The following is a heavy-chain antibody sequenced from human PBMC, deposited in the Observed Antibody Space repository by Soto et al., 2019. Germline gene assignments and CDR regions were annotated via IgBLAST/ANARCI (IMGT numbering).Heavy chain of an antibody. V-gene: IGHV4-59*01. J-gene: IGHJ5*02. CDR2: IYYSGST. CDR1: GGSISSYY. CDR3: ARECGGDCYGCFDP. Sequence: SETLSLTCTVSGGSISSYYWSWIRQPPGKGLEWIGYIYYSGSTNYNPSLKSRVTISVDTSKNQFSLKLSSVTAADTAVYYRARECGGDCYGCFDPWRQGTLVTVSS. D-gene: IGHD2-21*02.